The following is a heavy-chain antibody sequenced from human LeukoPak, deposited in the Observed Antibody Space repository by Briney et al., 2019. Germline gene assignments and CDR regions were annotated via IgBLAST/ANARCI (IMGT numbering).Heavy chain of an antibody. V-gene: IGHV1-2*02. Sequence: GASVKVSCKASGYTFTGYDMHWVRQAPGQGLEWMGWLNPNSGGTNYAQKFQGRVTMTRDTSISTAYMELSRLRSDDTAVYYCARGELFCGGDCYGFWGQGTLVTVSS. J-gene: IGHJ4*02. CDR3: ARGELFCGGDCYGF. CDR2: LNPNSGGT. CDR1: GYTFTGYD. D-gene: IGHD2-21*01.